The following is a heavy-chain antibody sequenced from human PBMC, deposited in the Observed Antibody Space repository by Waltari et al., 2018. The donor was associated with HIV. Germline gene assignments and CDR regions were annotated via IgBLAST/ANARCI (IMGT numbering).Heavy chain of an antibody. J-gene: IGHJ4*02. Sequence: QVQLQQWGTGLLKPSETLALTCAVYGGSFNNYYWSWFRQPPGKGLEWIGQIDHSGTSHYNPTLKDRLTMLVDTSKNQFSLKLTSATAADTAVFYCARGVFSLIVAGTNFDYWGQGFLVTVSS. V-gene: IGHV4-34*01. D-gene: IGHD5-12*01. CDR1: GGSFNNYY. CDR3: ARGVFSLIVAGTNFDY. CDR2: IDHSGTS.